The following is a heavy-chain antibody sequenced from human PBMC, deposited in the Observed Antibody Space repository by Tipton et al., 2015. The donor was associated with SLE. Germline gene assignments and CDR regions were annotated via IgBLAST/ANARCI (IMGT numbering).Heavy chain of an antibody. CDR2: TRYDGKEK. D-gene: IGHD1-26*01. Sequence: SLRLSCAASGFTFSSHGMHWVRQAPGKGLEWVAFTRYDGKEKYYADSLKGRFTISRDNSKNTLYRQMNSLRVEDTAVYYCAKVPGSWEYFDSWGQGTLVTVSS. J-gene: IGHJ4*02. V-gene: IGHV3-30*02. CDR3: AKVPGSWEYFDS. CDR1: GFTFSSHG.